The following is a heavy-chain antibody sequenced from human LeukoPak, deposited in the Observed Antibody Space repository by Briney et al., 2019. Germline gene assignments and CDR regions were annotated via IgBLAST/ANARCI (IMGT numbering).Heavy chain of an antibody. CDR1: GFTFSSYG. D-gene: IGHD6-13*01. V-gene: IGHV3-23*01. CDR2: ISGGGDAT. Sequence: GGSLRLSCAASGFTFSSYGMSWVRQAPGKGLEWVSAISGGGDATYYADSVKGRFTISRDNSKNTLYLQMNSLRVEDTAVYYCARAEQQGTYYFDYWGQGTLVTVSS. J-gene: IGHJ4*02. CDR3: ARAEQQGTYYFDY.